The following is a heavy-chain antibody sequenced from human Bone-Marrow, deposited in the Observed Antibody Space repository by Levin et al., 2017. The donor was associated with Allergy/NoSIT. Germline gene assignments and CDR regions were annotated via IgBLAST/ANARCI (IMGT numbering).Heavy chain of an antibody. CDR3: ARRLLGYCSGGSCPYYYYYGMDG. CDR2: ISSSGSTI. J-gene: IGHJ6*02. D-gene: IGHD2-15*01. V-gene: IGHV3-11*01. Sequence: GGSLRLSCAASGFTFSDYYMSWIRQAPGKGLEWVSYISSSGSTIYYADSVKGRFTFSRDNAKNSLYLQMNSLRAEDTAVYYCARRLLGYCSGGSCPYYYYYGMDGWGQGTTVTVSS. CDR1: GFTFSDYY.